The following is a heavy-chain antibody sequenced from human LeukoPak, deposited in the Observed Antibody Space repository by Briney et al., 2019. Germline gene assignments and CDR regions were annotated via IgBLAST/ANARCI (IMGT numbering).Heavy chain of an antibody. CDR1: GFTFSNYA. J-gene: IGHJ4*02. V-gene: IGHV3-30*01. CDR3: ARDSTYYYDSGSSGPHYFDN. Sequence: GKSLRLSCAASGFTFSNYAMHWVRQAPGKGLEWVSLISSGGTYEYYADSVKGRYTISRDNSKNTLYLQLNSLRAEDTAVYCCARDSTYYYDSGSSGPHYFDNWGQGTLVTVSS. CDR2: ISSGGTYE. D-gene: IGHD3-10*01.